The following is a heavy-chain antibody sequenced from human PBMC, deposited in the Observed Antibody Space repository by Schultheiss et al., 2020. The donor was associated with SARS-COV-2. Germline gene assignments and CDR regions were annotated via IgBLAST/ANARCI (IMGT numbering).Heavy chain of an antibody. V-gene: IGHV1-8*01. Sequence: ASVKVSCKASGYTFTSYDINWVRQATGQGLEWMGWMNPNSGNTDYAQKFQGRVTMTTDTSTSTAFMELRSLRSDDTAVYYCARDVGYRNGDYYYALDVWGQGTTVTVSS. D-gene: IGHD5-18*01. J-gene: IGHJ6*02. CDR3: ARDVGYRNGDYYYALDV. CDR1: GYTFTSYD. CDR2: MNPNSGNT.